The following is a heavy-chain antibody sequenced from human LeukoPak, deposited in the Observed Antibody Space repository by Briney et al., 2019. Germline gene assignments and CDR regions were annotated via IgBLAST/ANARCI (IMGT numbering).Heavy chain of an antibody. J-gene: IGHJ6*02. CDR2: IRSKANSYAT. D-gene: IGHD2-2*01. Sequence: GGSLRLSCAASGFTFSGSAMHWVRQASGKGLEWVGRIRSKANSYATAYAASVKGRFTISRDDSKNTAYLQMNSLRAEDTAVYYCAKDLVFVVPAAIAVPGYYYGMDVWGQGTTVTVSS. CDR1: GFTFSGSA. CDR3: AKDLVFVVPAAIAVPGYYYGMDV. V-gene: IGHV3-73*01.